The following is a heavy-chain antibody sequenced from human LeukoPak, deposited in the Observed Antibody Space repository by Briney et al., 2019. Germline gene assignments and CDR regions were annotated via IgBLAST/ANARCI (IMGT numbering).Heavy chain of an antibody. D-gene: IGHD6-19*01. J-gene: IGHJ4*02. Sequence: GGSLRLSCAASGFTFSSYGMHWVRQAPGKGLEWVAFIRYDGSNKYYADSVKGRFTISRDNSKNTLYLQMNSLRAEDTAVYYCAKDLRKYSSGWYYFDYWGQGTLVTVSS. CDR2: IRYDGSNK. CDR3: AKDLRKYSSGWYYFDY. V-gene: IGHV3-30*02. CDR1: GFTFSSYG.